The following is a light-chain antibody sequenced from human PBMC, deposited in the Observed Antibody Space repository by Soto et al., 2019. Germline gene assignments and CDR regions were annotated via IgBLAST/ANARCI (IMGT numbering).Light chain of an antibody. J-gene: IGLJ1*01. Sequence: QSALTQAPSASGTPGQRISISCSGSGSNIGIDTLTWYQQLPRTAPKLLIYTNNQRPSGVPAPFSGSRSGTSTSLAISGLQSGDEADYYCATRDDSPNSYVCGTGTKVTV. CDR1: GSNIGIDT. CDR2: TNN. V-gene: IGLV1-44*01. CDR3: ATRDDSPNSYV.